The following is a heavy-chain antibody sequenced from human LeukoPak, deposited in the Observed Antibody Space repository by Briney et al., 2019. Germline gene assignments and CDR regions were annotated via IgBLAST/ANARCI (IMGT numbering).Heavy chain of an antibody. D-gene: IGHD7-27*01. V-gene: IGHV4-61*05. Sequence: PSETLSLTCTVSGGSITSSSYSWGWIRQPPGKGLEWIGYIYYSGSTKYNPSLKSRVSISLDTSKNQFSLKLTSVTAADTAVYYCARGANWAYWFFDLWGRGTLVSVSS. CDR3: ARGANWAYWFFDL. CDR2: IYYSGST. J-gene: IGHJ2*01. CDR1: GGSITSSSYS.